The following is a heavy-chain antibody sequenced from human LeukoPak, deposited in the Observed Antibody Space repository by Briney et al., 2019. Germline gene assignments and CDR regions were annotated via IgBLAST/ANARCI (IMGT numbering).Heavy chain of an antibody. Sequence: PSETLSLTCTVSGGSISSFYWNWIRQPPGKALEWIGHIHYTGNTNYNPSLKSRVTISVDTSKNQFSLYLSSVTAADTAVYYCAISTVIAPEFDSGGQGTLVTVSS. V-gene: IGHV4-59*01. J-gene: IGHJ4*02. CDR2: IHYTGNT. CDR1: GGSISSFY. D-gene: IGHD2-21*01. CDR3: AISTVIAPEFDS.